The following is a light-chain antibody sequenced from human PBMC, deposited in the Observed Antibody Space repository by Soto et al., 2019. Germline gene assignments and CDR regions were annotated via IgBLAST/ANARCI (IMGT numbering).Light chain of an antibody. V-gene: IGKV3-20*01. CDR3: QQYGRSHRT. CDR1: QSVNSNY. CDR2: GAS. Sequence: EIVLTQSPGTLSLSPGERATLSCRASQSVNSNYLAWYQQKPGQAPRLLIYGASSRATGIPEKFSGSGSGTDFTLTISRLEPEDSAVYHCQQYGRSHRTFGQGTKVDIK. J-gene: IGKJ1*01.